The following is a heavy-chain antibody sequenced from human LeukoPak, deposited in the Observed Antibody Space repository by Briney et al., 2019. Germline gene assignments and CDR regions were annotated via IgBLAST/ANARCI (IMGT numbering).Heavy chain of an antibody. CDR3: TSPDTADT. V-gene: IGHV3-30*03. CDR1: GFTFRYYG. J-gene: IGHJ5*02. D-gene: IGHD5-18*01. Sequence: GSLPLSCPASGFTFRYYGMQWVRQAPGQAMDWVAAILYDGRYRYYADSVKGRFTVYRDNSKSTLYLQMNSLRDEDTAVYYCTSPDTADTWGQGTLVTVYS. CDR2: ILYDGRYR.